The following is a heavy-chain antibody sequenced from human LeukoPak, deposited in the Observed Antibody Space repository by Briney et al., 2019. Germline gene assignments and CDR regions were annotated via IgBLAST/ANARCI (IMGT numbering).Heavy chain of an antibody. Sequence: SETLSLTCAVYGGSFSGYYWSWIRQPPGKGLEWIGEINHSGSTNYNPSLKSRVTISVDTSKNQFSLKLSSVTAADTAVYYCARGGRYYYDSSGYYPKNAFDIWGQGTMVTVSS. CDR2: INHSGST. J-gene: IGHJ3*02. D-gene: IGHD3-22*01. V-gene: IGHV4-34*01. CDR1: GGSFSGYY. CDR3: ARGGRYYYDSSGYYPKNAFDI.